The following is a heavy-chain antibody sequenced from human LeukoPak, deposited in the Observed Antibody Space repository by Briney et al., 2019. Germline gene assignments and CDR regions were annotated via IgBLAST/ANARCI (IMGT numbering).Heavy chain of an antibody. V-gene: IGHV6-1*01. CDR2: TFYRSKWYN. CDR3: ARGVIATGFDF. CDR1: GDSVSSNSAA. J-gene: IGHJ4*02. D-gene: IGHD2-21*01. Sequence: SQTLSLTCAISGDSVSSNSAAWSWIRQSPSRGLEWLGRTFYRSKWYNEYALSVKSRIIINPDTTKNQFSLQLNSVTPEDTAVYCCARGVIATGFDFWGQGTHVAVSS.